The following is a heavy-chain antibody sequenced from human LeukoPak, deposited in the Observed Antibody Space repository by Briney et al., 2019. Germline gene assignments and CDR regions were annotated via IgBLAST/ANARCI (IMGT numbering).Heavy chain of an antibody. J-gene: IGHJ3*02. CDR2: INPNSGGT. V-gene: IGHV1-2*02. D-gene: IGHD3-3*01. CDR3: ARDRITIFGVVMGAFDI. Sequence: AASVKVSCKASGYTFTGYYMHWVRQAPGQGLEWMGWINPNSGGTNYAQKFQGRVTMTRDTSTSTVYMELSSLRSEDTAVYYCARDRITIFGVVMGAFDIWGQGTMVTVSS. CDR1: GYTFTGYY.